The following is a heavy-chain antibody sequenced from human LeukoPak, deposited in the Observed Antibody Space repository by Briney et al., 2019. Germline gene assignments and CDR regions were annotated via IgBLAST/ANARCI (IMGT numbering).Heavy chain of an antibody. D-gene: IGHD3-9*01. CDR1: GFTFSSYA. J-gene: IGHJ4*02. V-gene: IGHV3-23*01. CDR2: ISGSGGST. Sequence: PGGSLRLSCAASGFTFSSYAMSWVRQAPGKGLEWVSAISGSGGSTYYADSVKGRFTISRDNSKNTLYLQMNSLRAEDTAVYYCAKDRLYYDILTGLFDYWGQGTLVTVSS. CDR3: AKDRLYYDILTGLFDY.